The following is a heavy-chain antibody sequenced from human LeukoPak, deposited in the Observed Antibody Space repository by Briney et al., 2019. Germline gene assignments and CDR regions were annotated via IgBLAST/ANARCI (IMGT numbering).Heavy chain of an antibody. J-gene: IGHJ4*02. CDR2: INAGNGNT. Sequence: PGRSLRLSCAASGFTFSSYAMHWVRQAPGQRLEWMGWINAGNGNTKYSQKFQGRVTFTRDTSASTAYMELSSLISEDTAVYYCARYYGSGGLDYWGQGTLVTVSS. D-gene: IGHD3-10*01. V-gene: IGHV1-3*01. CDR1: GFTFSSYA. CDR3: ARYYGSGGLDY.